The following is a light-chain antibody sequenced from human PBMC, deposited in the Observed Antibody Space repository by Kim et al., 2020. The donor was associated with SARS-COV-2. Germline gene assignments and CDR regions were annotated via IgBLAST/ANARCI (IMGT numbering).Light chain of an antibody. CDR1: NYTSGGNP. V-gene: IGLV1-44*01. J-gene: IGLJ3*02. Sequence: RITISCSGGNYTSGGNPVDWYHQHPPTAPTLLIYNNNQRPSGVPDRFSASNSGSASSLAISGLQSEDEADYYCAAWDDSLNGHWVFGGGTKLTVL. CDR3: AAWDDSLNGHWV. CDR2: NNN.